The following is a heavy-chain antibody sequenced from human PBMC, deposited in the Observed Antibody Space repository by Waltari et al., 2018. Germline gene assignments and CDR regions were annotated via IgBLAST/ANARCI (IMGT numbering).Heavy chain of an antibody. CDR1: GFSVSTYV. CDR3: ARGSGVDS. J-gene: IGHJ4*02. D-gene: IGHD7-27*01. V-gene: IGHV3-23*01. CDR2: ISDAGGII. Sequence: EVQLLESGGGLVQPGGSLRLSCAASGFSVSTYVMNWVRQAPGKGLEWVSSISDAGGIINYADSVKGRFTISRDNSKNTLYLQMNSLRVDDTAVYYCARGSGVDSWGQGTLVTISS.